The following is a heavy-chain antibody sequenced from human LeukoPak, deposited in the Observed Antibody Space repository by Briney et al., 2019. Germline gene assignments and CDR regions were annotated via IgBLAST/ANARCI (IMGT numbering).Heavy chain of an antibody. Sequence: SETLSLTCTVSGGSISGYYWSWIRQPAGKGLEWIGRIYTSGSTNYNPSLKSRVTMSVDTSKNQFSLKLSSVTAADTAVHYCARDHIVVVPAAINYYYGMDAWGQGTTVTVSS. CDR2: IYTSGST. J-gene: IGHJ6*02. V-gene: IGHV4-4*07. D-gene: IGHD2-2*02. CDR1: GGSISGYY. CDR3: ARDHIVVVPAAINYYYGMDA.